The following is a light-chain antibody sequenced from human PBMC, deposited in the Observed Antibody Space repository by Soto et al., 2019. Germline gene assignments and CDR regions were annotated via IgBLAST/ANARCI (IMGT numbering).Light chain of an antibody. CDR1: QSIRTY. CDR2: DAS. CDR3: QQSFSPPDT. J-gene: IGKJ2*01. Sequence: DIQMTQSPSSLSASVGDRVTITCRASQSIRTYLNWYQQRPGKAPRLLIFDASSLYSGVPSRFSGSGSGTDFTLTITSLQPEDFATYFCQQSFSPPDTFGQGTKLDIK. V-gene: IGKV1-39*01.